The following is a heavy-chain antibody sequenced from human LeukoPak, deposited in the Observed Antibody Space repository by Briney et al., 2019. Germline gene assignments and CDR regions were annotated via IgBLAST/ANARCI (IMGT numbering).Heavy chain of an antibody. V-gene: IGHV4-61*02. J-gene: IGHJ3*02. D-gene: IGHD2-21*01. CDR1: GGSISSGSYY. CDR3: ARGPGGGGDLDAFDI. Sequence: PSETLSLTCTVSGGSISSGSYYWSWIRQPAGKGLEWIGRIYTSGSTNYNPSLKSRVTKSVDTSKNQFSLKLSSVTAADTAVYYCARGPGGGGDLDAFDIWGQGTMVTVSS. CDR2: IYTSGST.